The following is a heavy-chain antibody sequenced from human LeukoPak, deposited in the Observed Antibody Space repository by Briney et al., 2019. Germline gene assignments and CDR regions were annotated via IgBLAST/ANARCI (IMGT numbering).Heavy chain of an antibody. CDR1: GFTFSSFW. V-gene: IGHV3-7*01. CDR2: IKEDGSEK. D-gene: IGHD1-14*01. CDR3: ARDAVTAY. J-gene: IGHJ4*02. Sequence: GGSLRLSCAASGFTFSSFWMSWVRQAPGKGLEWVANIKEDGSEKYYVDSVKGRFTISRDNAKNSLFLQMNSLRTEDTAVYYCARDAVTAYWGQGTLVTVSS.